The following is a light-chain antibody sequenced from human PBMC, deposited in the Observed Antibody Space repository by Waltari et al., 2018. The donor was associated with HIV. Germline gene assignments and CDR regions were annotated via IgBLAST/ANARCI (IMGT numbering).Light chain of an antibody. J-gene: IGKJ1*01. CDR1: QSTSSY. V-gene: IGKV1-39*01. Sequence: DIQMTQSTSFLSASVGDRVIITCRASQSTSSYLKWYQQKPGKAPKILIYAASSLQSAVPSRFSGSGSGTDFTLTISSLQPEDFSTYYCQQSYSTPWTFGQGTKVEIK. CDR3: QQSYSTPWT. CDR2: AAS.